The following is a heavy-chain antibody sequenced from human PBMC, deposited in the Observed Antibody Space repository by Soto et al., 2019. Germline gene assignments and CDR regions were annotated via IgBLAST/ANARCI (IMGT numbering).Heavy chain of an antibody. D-gene: IGHD6-19*01. CDR1: GFTFRIYT. J-gene: IGHJ4*02. CDR2: ISDAGGGT. Sequence: GGSLRLSCSASGFTFRIYTMLWVRQAPGKGLEYVSAISDAGGGTYYADSVKGRFTISRDDPKNTLYLQMSNLRAEDTAVYYCVPGYSSGWSEIYWGQGTLVTVSS. V-gene: IGHV3-64D*06. CDR3: VPGYSSGWSEIY.